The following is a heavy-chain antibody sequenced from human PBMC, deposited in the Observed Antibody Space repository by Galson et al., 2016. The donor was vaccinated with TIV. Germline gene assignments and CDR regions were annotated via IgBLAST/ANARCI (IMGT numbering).Heavy chain of an antibody. D-gene: IGHD2-15*01. V-gene: IGHV3-23*01. CDR1: GLVSSSFA. J-gene: IGHJ4*02. CDR2: ISNTGADT. Sequence: SLRLSCAASGLVSSSFAMNWVRQAPGKGLEWVSTISNTGADTFHADSVKGRFAISRDNSKNTLYLQMDSLRTEDTAVYYCARARYCSGCSCFIIDSWGQGTLVTVSS. CDR3: ARARYCSGCSCFIIDS.